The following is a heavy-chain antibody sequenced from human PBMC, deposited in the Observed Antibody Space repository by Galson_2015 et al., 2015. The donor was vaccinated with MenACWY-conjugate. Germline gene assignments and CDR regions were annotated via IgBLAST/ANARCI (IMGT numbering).Heavy chain of an antibody. D-gene: IGHD6-19*01. J-gene: IGHJ4*02. CDR1: GYTFIPYG. Sequence: SVKVSCKASGYTFIPYGITWVRQAPGQGLEWMGWISGYNGNNKYAQHLQGRVTLTTDSSTKTALMEVRSLRSDDTAVYYCARGARVSGSWYYLDYWGKGTLVTVSS. V-gene: IGHV1-18*01. CDR3: ARGARVSGSWYYLDY. CDR2: ISGYNGNN.